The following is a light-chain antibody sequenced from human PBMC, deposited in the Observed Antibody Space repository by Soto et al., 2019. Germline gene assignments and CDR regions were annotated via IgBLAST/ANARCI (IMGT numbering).Light chain of an antibody. CDR1: SSDVGGYNY. J-gene: IGLJ7*01. CDR2: DVS. Sequence: QSALTQPASVSGSPGQSITISRTGTSSDVGGYNYVSWYQQHPGKAPKLMIYDVSNRPSGVSNRFSGSKSGNTASLTISGLQAEDEADYYCSSYTSSSTFAVFGGGTKLTVL. V-gene: IGLV2-14*01. CDR3: SSYTSSSTFAV.